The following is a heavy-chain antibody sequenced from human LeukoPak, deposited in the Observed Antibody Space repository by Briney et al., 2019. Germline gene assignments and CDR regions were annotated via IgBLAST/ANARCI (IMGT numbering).Heavy chain of an antibody. D-gene: IGHD3-10*01. CDR2: IHTSGNT. CDR1: GVSISSGSYY. Sequence: PSETLSLTCTVSGVSISSGSYYWSWIRQPAGKGLEWIVRIHTSGNTNYNPSLKSRVTISIDTSKNQISLILSSVTAADTAVYFCARGQSGVRGANVPNLMGFDPWGQGTLVIVSS. CDR3: ARGQSGVRGANVPNLMGFDP. V-gene: IGHV4-61*02. J-gene: IGHJ5*02.